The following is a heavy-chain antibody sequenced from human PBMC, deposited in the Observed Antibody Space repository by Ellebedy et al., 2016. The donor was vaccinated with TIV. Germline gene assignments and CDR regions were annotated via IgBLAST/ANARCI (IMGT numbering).Heavy chain of an antibody. J-gene: IGHJ3*01. CDR3: SVSTNSWVALDV. V-gene: IGHV3-15*07. CDR2: IKSKIDGATT. D-gene: IGHD1-1*01. Sequence: PGGSLRLSCAASGFAFTDAWINWVRQAPGKGLEWVGRIKSKIDGATTDYIAPVKGRFTISGDEAENTLYLPINNLKIDDTALYYCSVSTNSWVALDVWGQGTMVTVSS. CDR1: GFAFTDAW.